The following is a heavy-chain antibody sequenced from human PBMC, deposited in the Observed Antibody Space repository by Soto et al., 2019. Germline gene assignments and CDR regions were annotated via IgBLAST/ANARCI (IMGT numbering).Heavy chain of an antibody. Sequence: GGSLRLSCVVSGFTFSSYVMHWVRQAPGKGLEWVAAIWFDGSNKYYVDSVKGRFTISRDTSTDTIYQQMNSLIAEDTAAYYWARLTAVVASGRLSYYFDYWGQGTLVTVSS. V-gene: IGHV3-33*01. J-gene: IGHJ4*02. CDR2: IWFDGSNK. CDR1: GFTFSSYV. CDR3: ARLTAVVASGRLSYYFDY. D-gene: IGHD2-15*01.